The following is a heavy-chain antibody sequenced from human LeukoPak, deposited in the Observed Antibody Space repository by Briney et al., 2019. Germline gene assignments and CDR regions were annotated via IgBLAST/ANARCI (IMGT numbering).Heavy chain of an antibody. CDR2: ISSSGSTI. J-gene: IGHJ6*02. CDR1: GFTFSNAW. CDR3: AITPSEYCSGGSCYFFYYYYGMDV. V-gene: IGHV3-11*01. D-gene: IGHD2-15*01. Sequence: PGGSLRLSCAASGFTFSNAWMSWVRQAPGKGLEWVSYISSSGSTIYYADSVKGRFTISRDNAKNSLYLQMNSLRAEDTAVYYCAITPSEYCSGGSCYFFYYYYGMDVWGQGTTVTVSS.